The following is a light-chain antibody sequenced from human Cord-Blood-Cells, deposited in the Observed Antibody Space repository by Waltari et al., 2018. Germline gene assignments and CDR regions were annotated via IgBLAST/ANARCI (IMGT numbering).Light chain of an antibody. V-gene: IGLV6-57*02. CDR3: QSYDSSNVV. CDR2: EDN. CDR1: SGSIASNF. Sequence: FMLTQPHSVSESPGKTVTISCTGSSGSIASNFVQLYQQRPGSAPTTVIYEDNQRPSGVPDRFSGSIDSSSNSASLTISGLKTEDEADYYCQSYDSSNVVFGGGTKLTVL. J-gene: IGLJ2*01.